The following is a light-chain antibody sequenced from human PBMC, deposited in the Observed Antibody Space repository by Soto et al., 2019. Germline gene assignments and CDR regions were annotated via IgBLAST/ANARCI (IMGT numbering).Light chain of an antibody. CDR3: SSYTGSNFWV. CDR2: EVS. CDR1: SSDVGGYNY. Sequence: QSALTQPASVSGSPGQSITISCTGTSSDVGGYNYVSWYQQHPGKAPKLMLYEVSNRPSWISNRFSGSKSGNTASLTISGLQAEDEADYYCSSYTGSNFWVFGVGTKVTVL. J-gene: IGLJ3*02. V-gene: IGLV2-14*01.